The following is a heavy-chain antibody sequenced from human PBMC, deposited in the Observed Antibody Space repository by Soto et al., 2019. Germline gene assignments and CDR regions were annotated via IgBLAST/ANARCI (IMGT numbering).Heavy chain of an antibody. CDR3: ARLGGYVSVGYYYLWDS. Sequence: QLQLQESGPGLVKPSETLSLTCRVSDGSMNSDSSYWGWIRQPPGKGLEWIGVINHSGSTYHNLSLKGRVTMSVAASRNQCSLKLTSMTAADTAVYYCARLGGYVSVGYYYLWDSWGQGTLVTVSS. D-gene: IGHD3-22*01. CDR1: DGSMNSDSSY. V-gene: IGHV4-39*01. CDR2: INHSGST. J-gene: IGHJ4*02.